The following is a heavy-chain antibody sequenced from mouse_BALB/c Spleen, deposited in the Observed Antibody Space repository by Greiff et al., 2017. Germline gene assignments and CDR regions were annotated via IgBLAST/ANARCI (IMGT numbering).Heavy chain of an antibody. CDR2: IYPSDSYT. D-gene: IGHD4-1*01. CDR1: GYTFTSYW. J-gene: IGHJ1*01. CDR3: TRTGASYFDV. V-gene: IGHV1-69*02. Sequence: QVQLKQPGAELVRPGASVKLSCKASGYTFTSYWINWVKQRPGQGLEWIGNIYPSDSYTNYNQKFKDKATLTVDKSSSTAYMQLSSPTSEDSAVYYCTRTGASYFDVWGAGTTVTVSS.